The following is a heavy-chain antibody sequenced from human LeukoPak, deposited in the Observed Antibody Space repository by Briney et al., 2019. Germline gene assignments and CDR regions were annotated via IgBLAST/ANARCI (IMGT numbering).Heavy chain of an antibody. CDR3: ARDVSGSFDY. CDR2: ISYDGSNK. CDR1: GFTFSSHA. Sequence: GGSLKLSCAASGFTFSSHAMHWVRQAPGKGLEWVAVISYDGSNKYYADSVKGRFTISRNNSKNTLYLQMNSLRAEDTAVYYCARDVSGSFDYWGQGTLVTVSS. J-gene: IGHJ4*02. D-gene: IGHD1-26*01. V-gene: IGHV3-30-3*01.